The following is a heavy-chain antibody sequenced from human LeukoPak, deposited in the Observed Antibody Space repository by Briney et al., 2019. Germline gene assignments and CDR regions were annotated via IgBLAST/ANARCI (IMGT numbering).Heavy chain of an antibody. CDR2: INHSGST. Sequence: PSETLSLTCAVYGGSFSGYYWSWIRQPPGKGLEWIGEINHSGSTNYNPSLKSRVTTSVDTSKNQFSLKLSSVTAADTAVYYCARSIMVRGVITPNWFDPWGQGTLVTVSS. V-gene: IGHV4-34*01. CDR1: GGSFSGYY. D-gene: IGHD3-10*01. CDR3: ARSIMVRGVITPNWFDP. J-gene: IGHJ5*02.